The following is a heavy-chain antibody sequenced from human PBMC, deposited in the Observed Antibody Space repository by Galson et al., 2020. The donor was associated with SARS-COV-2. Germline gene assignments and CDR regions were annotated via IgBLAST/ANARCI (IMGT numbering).Heavy chain of an antibody. Sequence: LTCAASGFTFSNYVMHWVRQAPGKGPEWVAVISSDGSNSFYADSLKGRFTISRDNSKSTLYLQMNSLRAEDTAVYYCARGGEWELPYYFDYLGQGTLVTVSS. CDR3: ARGGEWELPYYFDY. CDR1: GFTFSNYV. V-gene: IGHV3-30*04. J-gene: IGHJ4*02. CDR2: ISSDGSNS. D-gene: IGHD1-26*01.